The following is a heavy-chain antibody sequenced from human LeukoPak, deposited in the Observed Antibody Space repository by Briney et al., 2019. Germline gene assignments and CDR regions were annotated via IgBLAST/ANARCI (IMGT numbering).Heavy chain of an antibody. CDR1: GGSISSSNW. J-gene: IGHJ3*02. D-gene: IGHD3-22*01. V-gene: IGHV4-4*02. CDR3: ARTDRGYYDSSFAFDI. Sequence: PSETLSLTCAVSGGSISSSNWWSWVRQPPGKGLEWIGEIYHSGSTNYNPSLKSRVTISVDKSKNQFSLKLSSVTAADTAVYYCARTDRGYYDSSFAFDIWGQGTMVTVSS. CDR2: IYHSGST.